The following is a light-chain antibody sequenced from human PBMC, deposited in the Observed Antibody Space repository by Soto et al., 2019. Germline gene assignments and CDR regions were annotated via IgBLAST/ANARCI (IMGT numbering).Light chain of an antibody. V-gene: IGKV3-15*01. CDR3: QQYNNRPPVT. CDR1: QSVNSN. CDR2: DAS. Sequence: EIVMTQSPATLSVSPGERATLSCRASQSVNSNLAWYQQKSGQAPRLLIYDASTRATGIPARFSGSGSGTEFTLTISSRQSEDFAVYYCQQYNNRPPVTFGQGTKLE. J-gene: IGKJ2*01.